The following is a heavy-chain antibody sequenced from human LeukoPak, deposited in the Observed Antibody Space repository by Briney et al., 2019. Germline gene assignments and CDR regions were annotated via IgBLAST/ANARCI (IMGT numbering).Heavy chain of an antibody. CDR1: GITFSSYG. J-gene: IGHJ4*02. CDR2: ISSTGGTT. V-gene: IGHV3-23*01. Sequence: PGGTLRLSCAASGITFSSYGMSWVRQAPGKGLEWVSSISSTGGTTYYADSVKGRFTISRDNSKNTLFLQMNTLRAEDTAVYYCAKSRGSGSNMARGVNFDYWGQGTLVTVSS. CDR3: AKSRGSGSNMARGVNFDY. D-gene: IGHD3-10*01.